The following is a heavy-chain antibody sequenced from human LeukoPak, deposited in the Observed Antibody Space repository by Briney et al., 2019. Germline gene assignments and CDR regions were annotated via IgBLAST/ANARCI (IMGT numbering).Heavy chain of an antibody. CDR1: GFTFSSYG. Sequence: GGSLRLSCAASGFTFSSYGMPWVRQAPGKGLEWVAVISYDGSNKYYADSVKGRFTISRDNSKNTLYLQMNSLRAEDTAVYYCASNWFDPWGQGTLVTVSS. J-gene: IGHJ5*02. CDR3: ASNWFDP. V-gene: IGHV3-30*03. CDR2: ISYDGSNK.